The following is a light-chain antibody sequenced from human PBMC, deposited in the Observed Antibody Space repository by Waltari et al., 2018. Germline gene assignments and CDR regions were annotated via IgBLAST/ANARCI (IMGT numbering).Light chain of an antibody. CDR2: KVN. CDR1: SSDVGFFDF. CDR3: SSYTRRSYWV. V-gene: IGLV2-14*01. Sequence: QSALTQPASVSGSPGQSITISCTGTSSDVGFFDFFPWFQQPPAQAPKVMIYKVNNRPSGVSNRFAGSKSANTASLTISGLQAEDEADYYCSSYTRRSYWVFGGGTQLTVL. J-gene: IGLJ3*02.